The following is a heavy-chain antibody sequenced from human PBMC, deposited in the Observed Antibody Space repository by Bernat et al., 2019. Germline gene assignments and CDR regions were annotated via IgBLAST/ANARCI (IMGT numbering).Heavy chain of an antibody. D-gene: IGHD5-12*01. Sequence: QVQLVESGGGVVQPGMSLRLSCAASGFTFSSYGMHWVRQAPGKGLEWVAVLSYDGNNKYYADSVKGRFTISRDNSKNTLYLQMNSLRAEDTAVFYCAKEASGYNYSYYNGLDVWGQGTTVTVSS. CDR2: LSYDGNNK. CDR3: AKEASGYNYSYYNGLDV. V-gene: IGHV3-30*18. J-gene: IGHJ6*02. CDR1: GFTFSSYG.